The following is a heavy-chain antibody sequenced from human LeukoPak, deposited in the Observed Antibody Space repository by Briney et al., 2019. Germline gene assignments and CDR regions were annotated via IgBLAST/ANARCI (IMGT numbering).Heavy chain of an antibody. V-gene: IGHV3-30*07. J-gene: IGHJ6*03. CDR2: ISYDGNNK. Sequence: GRSLRLSCVASGDTFSRNVLHWVRHAPGKGLEWVATISYDGNNKFHAYPVKPRFTISRDNSTNTVYLKMDSLRPEDTAVYQCAKRGIPTGPYYYFHYMHVWGNGTKVTVSS. D-gene: IGHD3/OR15-3a*01. CDR1: GDTFSRNV. CDR3: AKRGIPTGPYYYFHYMHV.